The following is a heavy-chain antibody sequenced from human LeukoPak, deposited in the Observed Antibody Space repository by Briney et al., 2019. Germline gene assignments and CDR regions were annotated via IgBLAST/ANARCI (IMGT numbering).Heavy chain of an antibody. V-gene: IGHV4-38-2*02. J-gene: IGHJ4*02. D-gene: IGHD3-16*01. CDR3: ARGVGLTQGGAFDF. Sequence: KTSETLSLTCTVSGYSINSGFYWGWIRQPPGKGLEGIGGIYHSGSTHYKSSLKSRVTISVDTSKTQLSLKLTSVTAADTAVYYCARGVGLTQGGAFDFWGQGTLVTVSS. CDR2: IYHSGST. CDR1: GYSINSGFY.